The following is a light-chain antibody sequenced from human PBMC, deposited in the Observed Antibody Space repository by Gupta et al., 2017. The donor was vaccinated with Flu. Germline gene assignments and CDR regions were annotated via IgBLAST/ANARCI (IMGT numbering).Light chain of an antibody. Sequence: DIQLTQSPSFLSASVGDRVTITCRASQGISSYLAWYQQKPGKAPKLLIYAASTLQSGVPSRFSGSGSGTEFTLTISSLQHEDFATYYCQQLNSYPPWTFGQGTKVESK. CDR3: QQLNSYPPWT. V-gene: IGKV1-9*01. CDR2: AAS. CDR1: QGISSY. J-gene: IGKJ1*01.